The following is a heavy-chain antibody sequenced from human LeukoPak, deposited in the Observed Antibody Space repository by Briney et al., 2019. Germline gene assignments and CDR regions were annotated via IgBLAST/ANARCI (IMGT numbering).Heavy chain of an antibody. D-gene: IGHD3-10*01. Sequence: PSETLSLTCTVSGGSISSYYWSWLRQPPGKGLEWIGEINRGGSTNYNPSLKSRVTISVDTSKNHFSLKLSSVTAADTAVYYCASGRGSGSYYNGGWGQGTLVTVSS. CDR3: ASGRGSGSYYNGG. CDR1: GGSISSYY. J-gene: IGHJ4*02. V-gene: IGHV4-34*01. CDR2: INRGGST.